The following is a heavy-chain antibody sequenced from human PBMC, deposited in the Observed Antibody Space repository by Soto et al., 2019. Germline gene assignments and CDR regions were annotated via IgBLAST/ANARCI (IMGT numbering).Heavy chain of an antibody. V-gene: IGHV3-11*06. D-gene: IGHD6-19*01. Sequence: GGSLRLSCATSGFPFSDYYMSWIRQAPGKGLEWLSHISPKSTYRNYADSVKGRFTISRDNTKSSLFLQMNSLRAEDTATYYCARDLALAGNYWGQGVLVTVSS. CDR2: ISPKSTYR. J-gene: IGHJ4*02. CDR1: GFPFSDYY. CDR3: ARDLALAGNY.